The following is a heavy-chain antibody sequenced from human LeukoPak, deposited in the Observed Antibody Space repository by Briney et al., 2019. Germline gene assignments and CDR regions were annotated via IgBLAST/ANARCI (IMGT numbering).Heavy chain of an antibody. J-gene: IGHJ3*01. CDR3: ATDSGHSFFY. V-gene: IGHV3-74*01. D-gene: IGHD3-10*01. CDR2: IYSDGTAP. Sequence: GGSLRLSCAASGFTFNTAWMHWVRQVPGKGLVRVSRIYSDGTAPRYAEFVKGRFTISRDNAKNTLYLQMNSLTIEDTAVYYCATDSGHSFFYWGQGTKVTVSA. CDR1: GFTFNTAW.